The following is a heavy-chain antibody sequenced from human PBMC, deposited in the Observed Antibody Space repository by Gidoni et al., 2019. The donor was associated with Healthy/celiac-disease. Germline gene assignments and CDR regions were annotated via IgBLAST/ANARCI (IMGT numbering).Heavy chain of an antibody. CDR3: TTDRMYYDFWSGYFSGMDV. J-gene: IGHJ6*02. CDR1: GFTFSNAW. Sequence: EVQLVESGGGLVKPGGSLRLSCAASGFTFSNAWMNWVRQAPGKGLEGVGRIKSKTDGGTTDYAAPVKGRFTISRDDSKNTLYLQMNSLKTEDTAVYYCTTDRMYYDFWSGYFSGMDVWGQGTTVTVSS. V-gene: IGHV3-15*07. D-gene: IGHD3-3*01. CDR2: IKSKTDGGTT.